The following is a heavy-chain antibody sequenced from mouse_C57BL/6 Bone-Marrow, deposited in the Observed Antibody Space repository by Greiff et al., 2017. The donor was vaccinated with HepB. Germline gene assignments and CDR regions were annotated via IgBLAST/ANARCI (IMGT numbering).Heavy chain of an antibody. J-gene: IGHJ3*01. CDR2: IRSKSNNYAT. D-gene: IGHD2-3*01. CDR1: GFSFNTYA. Sequence: EVKVVESGGGLVQPKGSLKLSCAASGFSFNTYAMNWVRQAPGTGLEWVARIRSKSNNYATYYADSVKDRFTISRDDSESMLYLQMNNLKTEDTAMYYCVRHDPLYDGYYSWFAYWGQGTLVTVSA. CDR3: VRHDPLYDGYYSWFAY. V-gene: IGHV10-1*01.